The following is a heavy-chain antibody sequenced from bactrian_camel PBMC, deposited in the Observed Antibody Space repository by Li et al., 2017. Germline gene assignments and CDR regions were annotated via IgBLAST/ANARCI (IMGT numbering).Heavy chain of an antibody. V-gene: IGHV3S53*01. CDR3: AADLVCANGLVLLAKEYTF. D-gene: IGHD1*01. J-gene: IGHJ4*01. CDR2: ITADNRA. Sequence: HVQLVESGGGSVEVGGSLRLSCTPGGYYYCMGWFRQSPGKEREAVASITADNRATYADSVKGWFTISKDNNKYTLYLQMDNLKPEDTAMYYCAADLVCANGLVLLAKEYTFWGRGTQVTVS. CDR1: GYYYC.